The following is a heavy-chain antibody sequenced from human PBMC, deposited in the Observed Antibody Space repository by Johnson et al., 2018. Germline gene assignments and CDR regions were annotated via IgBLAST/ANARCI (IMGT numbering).Heavy chain of an antibody. CDR3: ARGYARSCGLVTFEM. V-gene: IGHV1-8*01. J-gene: IGHJ3*02. D-gene: IGHD2-21*01. CDR2: MNPNSGNT. Sequence: QVQLVQSGTEVKKPGASVKVSCKASGYTFSSYDINWVRQATGQGLEWMGWMNPNSGNTGYAPKFQGRVTMTRNTSITTAYMELSSLRYDYTAVYYCARGYARSCGLVTFEMWGQATMVTVSS. CDR1: GYTFSSYD.